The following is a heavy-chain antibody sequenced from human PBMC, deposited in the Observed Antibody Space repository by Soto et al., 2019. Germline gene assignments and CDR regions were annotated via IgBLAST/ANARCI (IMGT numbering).Heavy chain of an antibody. CDR1: GGTFSSYT. CDR2: IIPILGIA. CDR3: ASASYGSGSYYEGPAEYFQH. J-gene: IGHJ1*01. D-gene: IGHD3-10*01. V-gene: IGHV1-69*02. Sequence: QVQLVQSGAEVKKPGSSVKVSCKASGGTFSSYTISWVRQAPGQGLEWMGRIIPILGIANYAQKFQGRVTITADKSTSTAYMELSSLRSEDTAVYYCASASYGSGSYYEGPAEYFQHWGQGTLVTVSS.